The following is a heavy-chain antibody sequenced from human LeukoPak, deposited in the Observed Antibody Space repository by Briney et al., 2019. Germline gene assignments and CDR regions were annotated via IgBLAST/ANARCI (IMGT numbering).Heavy chain of an antibody. D-gene: IGHD3-3*01. CDR1: GFTFSSYA. J-gene: IGHJ4*02. CDR2: ISGSGGST. Sequence: GGSLRLSCAASGFTFSSYAMSWVRQAPGKGLEWVSAISGSGGSTYYADSVKGRFTISRDNSKNTLYLQMNSLRAEDTAVYYCAKDEAARFWSGYALFDYWGQGTLVTVSS. CDR3: AKDEAARFWSGYALFDY. V-gene: IGHV3-23*01.